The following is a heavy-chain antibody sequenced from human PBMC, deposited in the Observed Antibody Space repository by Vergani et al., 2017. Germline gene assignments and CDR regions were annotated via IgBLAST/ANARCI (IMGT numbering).Heavy chain of an antibody. CDR3: ARGLVGTIVVVPAAQGSYYYYMDV. CDR1: GGSISSGGYY. J-gene: IGHJ6*03. D-gene: IGHD2-2*01. CDR2: IYYSGST. Sequence: QVQLQESGPGLVKPSQTLSLTCTVSGGSISSGGYYWSWIRQHPGKGLEWIGYIYYSGSTYYNPSLKSRVTISVDTSKNQFSLKLSSVTAADTAVYYCARGLVGTIVVVPAAQGSYYYYMDVWGKGTTVTVSS. V-gene: IGHV4-31*03.